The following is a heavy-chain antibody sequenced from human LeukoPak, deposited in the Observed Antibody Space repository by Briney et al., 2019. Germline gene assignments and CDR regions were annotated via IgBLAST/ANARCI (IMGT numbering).Heavy chain of an antibody. J-gene: IGHJ4*02. Sequence: SETLSLTCGVFGGSLSDDYWSWIRQPPGKGLEWIGEINHRGTTNYNPSLRSRVTISVDTSKNQFSLNLTSVSAADTSMYCCARVPGRRYLQHIFDSWGQGTLVTVSS. CDR3: ARVPGRRYLQHIFDS. V-gene: IGHV4-34*01. CDR2: INHRGTT. D-gene: IGHD2-21*01. CDR1: GGSLSDDY.